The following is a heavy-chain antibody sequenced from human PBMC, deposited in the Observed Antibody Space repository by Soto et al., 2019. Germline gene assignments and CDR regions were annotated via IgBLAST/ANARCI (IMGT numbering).Heavy chain of an antibody. Sequence: QGHLVQSGAEVKKPGASVKVSCKTSAYTFTRYGISWVRQAPGQGLEWMGWISGYNGDTNYAQNLQDRVTMTIDTSTTTAYMELRSLTSDDTAVYYCAKNGQPPYYYYVLDVWGQGTTVTVSS. CDR2: ISGYNGDT. CDR1: AYTFTRYG. J-gene: IGHJ6*02. V-gene: IGHV1-18*01. D-gene: IGHD2-8*01. CDR3: AKNGQPPYYYYVLDV.